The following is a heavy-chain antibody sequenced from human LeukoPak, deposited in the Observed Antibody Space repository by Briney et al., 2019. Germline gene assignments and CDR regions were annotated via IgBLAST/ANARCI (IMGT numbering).Heavy chain of an antibody. Sequence: GASVKVSCKASGGTFSSYAIGWVRQAPGQGLEWMGGIVPIFGTANYAQKFQGRVTITADESTSTAYMELSSLRAEDSAVYYCARDLTYSGWYYFDQWGQGTLVTVSS. CDR1: GGTFSSYA. J-gene: IGHJ4*02. D-gene: IGHD6-19*01. CDR3: ARDLTYSGWYYFDQ. V-gene: IGHV1-69*13. CDR2: IVPIFGTA.